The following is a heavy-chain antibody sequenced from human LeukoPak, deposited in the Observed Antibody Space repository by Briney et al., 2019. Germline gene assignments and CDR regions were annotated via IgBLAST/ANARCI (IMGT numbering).Heavy chain of an antibody. J-gene: IGHJ4*02. D-gene: IGHD1-1*01. Sequence: GGSLRLSCAASGFTFSNYDMHWVRQVPGKGLEWVAAIATVGDTFYPDYVRGRFTISRDNSKNTVYVQMNSLRVEDTAVYYCAKSRSGSANWALQIFDNWGQGTLVTVSS. CDR2: IATVGDT. CDR1: GFTFSNYD. V-gene: IGHV3-13*01. CDR3: AKSRSGSANWALQIFDN.